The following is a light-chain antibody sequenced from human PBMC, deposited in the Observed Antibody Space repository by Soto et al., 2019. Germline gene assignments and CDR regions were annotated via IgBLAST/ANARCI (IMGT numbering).Light chain of an antibody. V-gene: IGKV2-30*01. CDR3: MQGTSWPYT. CDR1: QSLLYSDGNTY. J-gene: IGKJ2*01. Sequence: DIVMTQSPLSLPVTLGQPASISCRSSQSLLYSDGNTYLTWFQLRPGQSPRRLIYTISNRDSGVPDRFNGSGSGTDFTLKISAVEAEDVGVYYCMQGTSWPYTFGQGTKLEIK. CDR2: TIS.